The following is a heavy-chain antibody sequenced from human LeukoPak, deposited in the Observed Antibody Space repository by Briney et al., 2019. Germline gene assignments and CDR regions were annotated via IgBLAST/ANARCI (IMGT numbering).Heavy chain of an antibody. CDR2: ISAYNGNT. J-gene: IGHJ4*02. CDR1: GYTFISYG. V-gene: IGHV1-18*01. CDR3: ARDYGPTHYYGSGTLLSPDY. Sequence: ASVKVSCKASGYTFISYGISWVRQAPGQGLEWMGWISAYNGNTNYAQKLQGRVTMTTDTSTSTAYMELRSLRSDDTAVYYCARDYGPTHYYGSGTLLSPDYWGQGTLVTVSS. D-gene: IGHD3-10*01.